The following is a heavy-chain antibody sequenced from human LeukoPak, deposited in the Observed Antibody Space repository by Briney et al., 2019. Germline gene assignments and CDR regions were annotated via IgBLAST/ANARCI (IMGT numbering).Heavy chain of an antibody. Sequence: PSETLSLTCTVSGGSISSSSYYWGWIRQPPGKGLEWIGSIYYSGSTNYNPSLKSRVTISVDTSKNQFSLKLSSVTAADTAVYYCASSHTHVWGSYRIDYWGQGTLVTVSS. CDR2: IYYSGST. J-gene: IGHJ4*02. D-gene: IGHD3-16*02. V-gene: IGHV4-39*07. CDR3: ASSHTHVWGSYRIDY. CDR1: GGSISSSSYY.